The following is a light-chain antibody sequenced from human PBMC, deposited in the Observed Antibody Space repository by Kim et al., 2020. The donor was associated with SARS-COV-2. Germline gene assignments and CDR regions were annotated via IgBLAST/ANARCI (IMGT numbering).Light chain of an antibody. V-gene: IGKV3-15*01. Sequence: VFPGERAPLSCRTSEAVTTSLAWYQQKPGQAPRLLIHGASARPTGLPARFSGGGSGTDFTLTITGAQSEDAATYYCQQYSNWPPTFGQGTKVDIK. CDR1: EAVTTS. CDR3: QQYSNWPPT. CDR2: GAS. J-gene: IGKJ1*01.